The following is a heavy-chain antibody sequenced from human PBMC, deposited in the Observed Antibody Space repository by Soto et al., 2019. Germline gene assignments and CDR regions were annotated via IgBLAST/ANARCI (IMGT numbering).Heavy chain of an antibody. V-gene: IGHV4-59*01. D-gene: IGHD6-13*01. CDR2: IYYSGNT. CDR1: GGSINSYY. CDR3: ARGQQLYYYYSMDV. J-gene: IGHJ6*02. Sequence: QVQLQESGPGLVKPSETLSLTCTVSGGSINSYYWTWIRRPPGKGLEWIGYIYYSGNTDYNPSLKSRVTISIDTSKNQFSLKLSSVTAADTAVYYCARGQQLYYYYSMDVCGQGTTVTVSS.